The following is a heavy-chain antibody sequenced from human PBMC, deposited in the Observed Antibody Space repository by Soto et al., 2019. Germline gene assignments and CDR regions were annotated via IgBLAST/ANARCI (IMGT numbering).Heavy chain of an antibody. CDR1: GDTSSNYG. J-gene: IGHJ6*02. D-gene: IGHD1-26*01. Sequence: GASVKVSCKASGDTSSNYGVSWVRQAPGQGLEWMGGILPVFGTTTYARNFQGRITITADKSTSTVYMELTSLRSDDAATYYCARDPDEVVGTDYHYYGMDVWDQGATVTVSS. V-gene: IGHV1-69*06. CDR2: ILPVFGTT. CDR3: ARDPDEVVGTDYHYYGMDV.